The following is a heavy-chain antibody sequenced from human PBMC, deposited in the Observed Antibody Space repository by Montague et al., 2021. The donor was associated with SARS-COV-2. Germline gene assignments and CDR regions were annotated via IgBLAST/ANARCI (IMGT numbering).Heavy chain of an antibody. CDR3: AMGWLPDF. D-gene: IGHD5-12*01. CDR1: GFTFNTYW. CDR2: INSDETSI. J-gene: IGHJ4*02. V-gene: IGHV3-74*03. Sequence: SLRLSCAASGFTFNTYWMNWVRQEPGKGLVSISRINSDETSIPYADSVKGRFTVFRDNTKNILYLQMNSLRVEDTAVYYCAMGWLPDFWGQGTQVTVSS.